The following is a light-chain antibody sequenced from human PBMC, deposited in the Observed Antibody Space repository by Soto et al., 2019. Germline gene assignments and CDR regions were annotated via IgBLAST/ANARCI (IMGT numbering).Light chain of an antibody. J-gene: IGKJ1*01. CDR3: QQYDNWPPT. V-gene: IGKV3-15*01. Sequence: ETVMTQSPATLSVSPGERVTLSCRASQSVINTLAWYQHKPGQAPRLLISYASTRATSTPARFSGSGSGTEFTLTISSLQSEDFALYYCQQYDNWPPTFGQGTKVEV. CDR2: YAS. CDR1: QSVINT.